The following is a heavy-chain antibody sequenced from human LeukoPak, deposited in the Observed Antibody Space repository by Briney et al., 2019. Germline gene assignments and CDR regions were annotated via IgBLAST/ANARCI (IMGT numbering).Heavy chain of an antibody. CDR3: ARGRGYCTNGVCYTDFDY. J-gene: IGHJ4*02. V-gene: IGHV1-69*05. CDR2: IIPIFGTA. CDR1: GGTFSSYA. D-gene: IGHD2-8*01. Sequence: GASVKASCKASGGTFSSYAISWVRQAPGQGLEWMGGIIPIFGTANYAQKFQGRVTITTDESTSTAYMELSSLRSEDTAVYYCARGRGYCTNGVCYTDFDYWGQGTLVTVSS.